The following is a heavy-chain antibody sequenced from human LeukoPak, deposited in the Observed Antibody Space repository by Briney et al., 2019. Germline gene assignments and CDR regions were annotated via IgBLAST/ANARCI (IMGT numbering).Heavy chain of an antibody. V-gene: IGHV3-30*02. CDR1: GFTFSSYG. CDR2: IRYDGSNK. CDR3: AKVGEFRESSDY. Sequence: GGSLRLSCAASGFTFSSYGMHWVRQAPGKGLEWVAFIRYDGSNKYYADSVKGRFTISRDNSKNTLYLQMNSLRAEDTAVYYYAKVGEFRESSDYWGQGTLVTVSS. D-gene: IGHD3-16*01. J-gene: IGHJ4*02.